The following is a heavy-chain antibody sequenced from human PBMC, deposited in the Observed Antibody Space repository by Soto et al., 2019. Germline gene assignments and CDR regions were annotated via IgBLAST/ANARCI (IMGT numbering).Heavy chain of an antibody. CDR2: IYYSGST. Sequence: QLQLQESGPGLVKPSETLSLTCTVSGGSISSSSYYWGWIRQPPGKGLECIGTIYYSGSTYYNPSLQGQVTISVDTSKNQCSLRLSAVTAEDTAVYYCARGGYDYWGQGPLPTASS. V-gene: IGHV4-39*01. D-gene: IGHD1-26*01. CDR1: GGSISSSSYY. J-gene: IGHJ4*02. CDR3: ARGGYDY.